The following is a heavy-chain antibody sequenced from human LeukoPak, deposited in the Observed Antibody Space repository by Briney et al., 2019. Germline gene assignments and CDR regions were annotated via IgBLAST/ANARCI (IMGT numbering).Heavy chain of an antibody. CDR2: IYYSGSA. V-gene: IGHV4-39*01. J-gene: IGHJ3*02. Sequence: SETLSLTCTVSGGPISSSSYYWGWIRQPPGKGLEWIGSIYYSGSAYYSPSLKSRVVVSIDTSKNQFSLKLRSVTATDTAVYYCARQHGPYHDFLGDAFDIWGQGTMVTVSS. CDR1: GGPISSSSYY. D-gene: IGHD3/OR15-3a*01. CDR3: ARQHGPYHDFLGDAFDI.